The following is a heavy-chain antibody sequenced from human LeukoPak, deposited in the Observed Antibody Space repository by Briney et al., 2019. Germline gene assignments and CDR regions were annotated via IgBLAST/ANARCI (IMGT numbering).Heavy chain of an antibody. CDR3: ARHERDASLDHAFDI. J-gene: IGHJ3*02. CDR2: IYYSGST. V-gene: IGHV4-59*08. Sequence: SETLSLTCTVSGGSISSYYWSWIRHPPGKGLEWIGYIYYSGSTSYNPSLNSRVTISVDTSKNQFSLMLSSVTAADTAVYYCARHERDASLDHAFDIWGQGTMVTVSS. D-gene: IGHD5-24*01. CDR1: GGSISSYY.